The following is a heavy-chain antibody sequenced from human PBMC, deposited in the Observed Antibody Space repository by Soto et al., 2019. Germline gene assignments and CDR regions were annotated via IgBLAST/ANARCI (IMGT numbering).Heavy chain of an antibody. Sequence: QVQLVESGGGVVQPGTSLRLSCAASGFTLSSYSIHWVRQAPGKGLDWVAVISYDGNTQFYGDSVKGRFIVSRDNLRNTLYLQLNNLQAEDTAVYYCAKVSRPSRISTPDFDYWGQGTLVTVSS. V-gene: IGHV3-30-3*01. CDR2: ISYDGNTQ. CDR1: GFTLSSYS. J-gene: IGHJ4*02. CDR3: AKVSRPSRISTPDFDY.